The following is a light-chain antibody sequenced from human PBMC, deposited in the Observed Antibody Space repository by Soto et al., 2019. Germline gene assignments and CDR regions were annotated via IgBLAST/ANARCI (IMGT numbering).Light chain of an antibody. CDR1: QSISSY. CDR2: AAS. J-gene: IGKJ4*01. V-gene: IGKV1-39*01. CDR3: QQYDNLPFT. Sequence: DIQMTQSPSSLSASVGDRVTITCRASQSISSYLNWYQQKPGKAPKVLIYAASSLQSGVPSRFSGIGSGTDFTLSISSLQPEDFATYYCQQYDNLPFTFGGGTKVEIK.